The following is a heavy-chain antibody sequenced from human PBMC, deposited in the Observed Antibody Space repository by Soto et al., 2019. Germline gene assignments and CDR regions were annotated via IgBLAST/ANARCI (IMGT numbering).Heavy chain of an antibody. CDR3: AHGSCTSADCYPNPYLDY. D-gene: IGHD2-2*01. CDR2: IYWDGDE. Sequence: QITLKESGPTLVNPTQTLTLTCTFSGFSLSTSAEGVGWIRQPPGKALEWLALIYWDGDERYSPSLKSRLTITKDTSENQVVLTMTNMDPADTATYSCAHGSCTSADCYPNPYLDYWGQGILVTVSS. V-gene: IGHV2-5*02. J-gene: IGHJ4*02. CDR1: GFSLSTSAEG.